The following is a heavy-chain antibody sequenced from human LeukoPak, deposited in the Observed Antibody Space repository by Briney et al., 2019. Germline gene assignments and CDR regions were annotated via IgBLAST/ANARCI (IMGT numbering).Heavy chain of an antibody. CDR1: AFTFNSFA. Sequence: GSLRLSCAASAFTFNSFAMHWVRLAPGKGLEWVAAISYDAENEFYADSVRGRFAISRDNSENTLHLQLDSLRAEDTGVFYCARARCSSTDCPPDYWGQGTLVTVSS. CDR3: ARARCSSTDCPPDY. V-gene: IGHV3-30*08. CDR2: ISYDAENE. J-gene: IGHJ4*02. D-gene: IGHD2-2*01.